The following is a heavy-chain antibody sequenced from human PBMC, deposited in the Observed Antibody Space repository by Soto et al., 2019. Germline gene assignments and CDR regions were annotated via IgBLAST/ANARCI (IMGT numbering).Heavy chain of an antibody. CDR3: AKVRADYYDSSGPIDY. V-gene: IGHV3-23*01. CDR2: IRGNNGDT. CDR1: GFTFSFWA. D-gene: IGHD3-22*01. Sequence: GGSLRLSCAASGFTFSFWAISWVRQAPGKGLEWVSSIRGNNGDTYYADSVKGRFTISRDNSKNTLYLQMNSLRAEDTAVYYCAKVRADYYDSSGPIDYWGQGTLVTVSS. J-gene: IGHJ4*02.